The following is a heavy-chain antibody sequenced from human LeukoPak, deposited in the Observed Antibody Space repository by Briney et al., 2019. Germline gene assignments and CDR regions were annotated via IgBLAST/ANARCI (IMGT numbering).Heavy chain of an antibody. D-gene: IGHD1-26*01. CDR2: TYYRSKWSN. V-gene: IGHV6-1*01. CDR1: GDSVSTNSAT. CDR3: ARLVGASWFDS. J-gene: IGHJ5*01. Sequence: SSQTLSLTCAISGDSVSTNSATWTWLRQSPSRGLEWLGRTYYRSKWSNDYAVSMKSRITINPDTSKNQFSLQLNSVTPEDTAVYYSARLVGASWFDSWGQGTLVTVSS.